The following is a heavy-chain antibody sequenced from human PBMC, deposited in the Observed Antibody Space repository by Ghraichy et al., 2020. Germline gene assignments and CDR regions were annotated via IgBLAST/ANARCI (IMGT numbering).Heavy chain of an antibody. Sequence: GGSLRLSCAASGFTFSSYTMSWVRQAPGKGLEWVSSISHSNNYISQPDSLKGRFTISRDNAKNSLFLQINSLRAEDTAVYYCARARWGYSNSPRAFDYWGQGTLVTVSS. V-gene: IGHV3-21*01. CDR1: GFTFSSYT. D-gene: IGHD6-6*01. CDR2: ISHSNNYI. J-gene: IGHJ4*02. CDR3: ARARWGYSNSPRAFDY.